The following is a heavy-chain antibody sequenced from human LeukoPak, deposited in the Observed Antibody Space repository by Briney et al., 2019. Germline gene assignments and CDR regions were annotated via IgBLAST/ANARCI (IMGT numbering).Heavy chain of an antibody. J-gene: IGHJ5*02. D-gene: IGHD4-23*01. V-gene: IGHV1-18*01. CDR2: ISAYNGNT. CDR1: GYTFTSYG. Sequence: GASVKVSCKASGYTFTSYGISWVRQAPGQGLEWMGWISAYNGNTNYAQKLQGRVIMTTDTSTSTAYMELRSLRSDDTAVYYCARSTMTTVVTSWFDPWGQGTLVTVSS. CDR3: ARSTMTTVVTSWFDP.